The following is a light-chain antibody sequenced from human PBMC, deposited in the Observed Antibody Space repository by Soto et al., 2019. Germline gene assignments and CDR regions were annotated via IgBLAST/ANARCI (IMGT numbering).Light chain of an antibody. CDR2: EAI. J-gene: IGKJ4*01. CDR1: QSISDS. Sequence: EIVLTQSPATLSLSPGERATLSCRASQSISDSLAWYQQRPGQAPRLLIYEAIIRATGIPARFSGSGSGTDFTLSISSLEPEDFAVYYCQQRANWPHTFGGGTKVEIK. V-gene: IGKV3-11*01. CDR3: QQRANWPHT.